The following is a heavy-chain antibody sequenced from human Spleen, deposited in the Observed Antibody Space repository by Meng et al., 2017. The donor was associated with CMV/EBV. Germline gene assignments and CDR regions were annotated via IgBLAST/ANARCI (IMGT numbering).Heavy chain of an antibody. D-gene: IGHD2/OR15-2a*01. CDR1: GGSFSGYY. CDR2: INHSGST. Sequence: GSLRLSCAVYGGSFSGYYWSWIRQPPGKGLEWIGEINHSGSTNYNPSLKSRVTISVDTSKNQFSLKVSSVTAADTAVYYCARGPRNYYYYGMDVWGQGTTVTVSS. CDR3: ARGPRNYYYYGMDV. V-gene: IGHV4-34*01. J-gene: IGHJ6*02.